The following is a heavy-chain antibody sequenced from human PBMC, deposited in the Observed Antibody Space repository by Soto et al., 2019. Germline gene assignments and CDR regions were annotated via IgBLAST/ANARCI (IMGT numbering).Heavy chain of an antibody. J-gene: IGHJ4*02. Sequence: SETLSLTCAVSGGSISSGGYSWSWIRQPPGKGLEWIGYIYHSGSTYYNPSLKSRVTISVDRSKNQFSLKLSSVTAADTAVYYCARGGSSSVVEYYFDYWGQGTLVTVSS. D-gene: IGHD6-6*01. CDR2: IYHSGST. CDR1: GGSISSGGYS. V-gene: IGHV4-30-2*01. CDR3: ARGGSSSVVEYYFDY.